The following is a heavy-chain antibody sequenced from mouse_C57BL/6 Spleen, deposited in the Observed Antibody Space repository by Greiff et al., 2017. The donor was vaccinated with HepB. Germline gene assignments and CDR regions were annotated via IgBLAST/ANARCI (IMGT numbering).Heavy chain of an antibody. J-gene: IGHJ4*01. V-gene: IGHV1-7*01. CDR2: INPRSGYT. Sequence: QLQQSGAELATPGASVQLSCKASGYTFTIYWMHWVQQSPGPGLDWIGYINPRSGYTKYNQKFKDKATLTADTSSSTAYMQLSSLTYEDSAVYYCASSAMDYWGQGTSVTVSS. CDR3: ASSAMDY. CDR1: GYTFTIYW.